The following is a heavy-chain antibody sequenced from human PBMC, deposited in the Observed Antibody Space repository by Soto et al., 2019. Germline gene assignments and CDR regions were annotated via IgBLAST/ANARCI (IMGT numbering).Heavy chain of an antibody. CDR3: AKVGIAVARDAFDI. CDR2: ISYDGSNK. CDR1: GFTFSSYG. D-gene: IGHD6-19*01. V-gene: IGHV3-30*18. J-gene: IGHJ3*02. Sequence: GGSLRLSCAASGFTFSSYGMHWVRQAPGKGLEWVAVISYDGSNKYYADSVKGRFTISRDNSKNTLYLQMNSLGAEDTAVYYCAKVGIAVARDAFDIWGQGTMVTVSS.